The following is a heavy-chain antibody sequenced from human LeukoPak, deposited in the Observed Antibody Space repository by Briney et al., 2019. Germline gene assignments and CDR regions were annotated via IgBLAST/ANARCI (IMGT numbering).Heavy chain of an antibody. J-gene: IGHJ4*02. CDR1: GFTFSSYA. CDR2: IKQDGSEK. Sequence: GGSLILSSAASGFTFSSYAMSWVRQAPGKGLEWVANIKQDGSEKYYVDSVKGRFTISRDNSMNTVYLQMNGLRAEDTAVYYCAKGGGSSYGRYCFDDWGQGTLVTVSS. V-gene: IGHV3-7*05. D-gene: IGHD3-10*01. CDR3: AKGGGSSYGRYCFDD.